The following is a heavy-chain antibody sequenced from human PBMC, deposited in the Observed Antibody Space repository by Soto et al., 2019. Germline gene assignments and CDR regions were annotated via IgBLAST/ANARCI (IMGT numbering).Heavy chain of an antibody. CDR3: ARGPRGQWLGHFDY. J-gene: IGHJ4*02. Sequence: GGSLRLSCAASGFTFSSYGMHWVRQAPGKGLEWVAVIWYDGSNKYYADSVKGRFTISRDNSKNTLYLQMNSLRAEDTAVYYCARGPRGQWLGHFDYWGQGTLVTVSS. D-gene: IGHD6-19*01. CDR2: IWYDGSNK. CDR1: GFTFSSYG. V-gene: IGHV3-33*01.